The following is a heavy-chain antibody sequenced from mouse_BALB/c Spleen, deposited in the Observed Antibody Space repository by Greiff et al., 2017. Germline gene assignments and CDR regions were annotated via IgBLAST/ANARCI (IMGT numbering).Heavy chain of an antibody. V-gene: IGHV1S137*01. CDR1: GYTFTDYA. Sequence: QVQLQQSGAELVRPGVSVKISCKGSGYTFTDYAMHWVKQSHAKSLEWIGVISTYYGDASYNQKFKGKATMTVDKSSSTAYMELARLTSEDSAIYYCARKNYDSDFDYWGQGTTLTVSS. CDR3: ARKNYDSDFDY. J-gene: IGHJ2*01. D-gene: IGHD2-4*01. CDR2: ISTYYGDA.